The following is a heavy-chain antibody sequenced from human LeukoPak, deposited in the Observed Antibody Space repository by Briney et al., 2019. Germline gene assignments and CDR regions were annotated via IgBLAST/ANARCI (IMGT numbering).Heavy chain of an antibody. CDR3: ARDHLRAVAGGFDY. V-gene: IGHV1-18*01. J-gene: IGHJ4*02. CDR1: GGTFSSYA. D-gene: IGHD6-19*01. Sequence: ASVKVSCKASGGTFSSYAISWVRQAPGQGLEWMGWISAYNGNTNYAQKLQGRVTMTTDTSTSTAYMELRSLRSDDTAVYYCARDHLRAVAGGFDYWGQGTLVTVSS. CDR2: ISAYNGNT.